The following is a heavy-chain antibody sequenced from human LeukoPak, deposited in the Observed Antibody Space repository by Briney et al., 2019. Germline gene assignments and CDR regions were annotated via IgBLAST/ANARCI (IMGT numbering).Heavy chain of an antibody. D-gene: IGHD3-3*01. Sequence: SETLSLTCTVSGGSISSYYWSWIRQPPGKGLEWIGYIYYNGNTNYNPSLKSRVTISVDTSKNQFSLKLSSVTAADTAAYYCARHGGRTIFGVVIRFNWFDPWGQGTLVTVSS. CDR1: GGSISSYY. CDR2: IYYNGNT. V-gene: IGHV4-59*08. CDR3: ARHGGRTIFGVVIRFNWFDP. J-gene: IGHJ5*02.